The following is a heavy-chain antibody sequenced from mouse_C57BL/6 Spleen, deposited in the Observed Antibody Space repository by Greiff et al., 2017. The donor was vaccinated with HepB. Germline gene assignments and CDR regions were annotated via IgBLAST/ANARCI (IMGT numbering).Heavy chain of an antibody. J-gene: IGHJ4*01. CDR2: IYPRSGNT. CDR1: GYTFTSYG. CDR3: ERFYYGSSYAMDY. V-gene: IGHV1-81*01. Sequence: QVHVKQSGAELARPGASVKLSCKASGYTFTSYGISWVKQRTGQGLEWIGEIYPRSGNTYYNEKFKGKARLTADKSSSTAYMELRSLTSEDSAVYFCERFYYGSSYAMDYWGQGTSVTVSS. D-gene: IGHD1-1*01.